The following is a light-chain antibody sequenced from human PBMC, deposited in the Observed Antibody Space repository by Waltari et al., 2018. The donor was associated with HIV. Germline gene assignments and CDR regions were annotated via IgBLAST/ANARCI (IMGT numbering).Light chain of an antibody. J-gene: IGLJ2*01. V-gene: IGLV1-47*01. Sequence: QSVLAQPRSVSGTPGQTVNISCSGSTYNVRNNYVYWYQQVTGVAPKLLIYRKIQRPSGGPDRFSGSKSGTSASLAISGLRTEDEAEYYCAVWDDRLSGRLFGGGTKVTVL. CDR1: TYNVRNNY. CDR2: RKI. CDR3: AVWDDRLSGRL.